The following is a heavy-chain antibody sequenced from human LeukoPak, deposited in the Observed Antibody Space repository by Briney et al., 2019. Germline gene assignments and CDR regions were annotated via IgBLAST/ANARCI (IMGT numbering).Heavy chain of an antibody. CDR3: ASPPRYSSSWFLLY. Sequence: EAAVKVSCKASGCTFSSYAISWVRQAPGQGREWVGGIIPIFGTANYAQKFQGRVTITTDASTSTAYIEPRSLRSEDTAVYYCASPPRYSSSWFLLYWGQGTLVTVSS. D-gene: IGHD6-13*01. CDR1: GCTFSSYA. J-gene: IGHJ4*02. V-gene: IGHV1-69*05. CDR2: IIPIFGTA.